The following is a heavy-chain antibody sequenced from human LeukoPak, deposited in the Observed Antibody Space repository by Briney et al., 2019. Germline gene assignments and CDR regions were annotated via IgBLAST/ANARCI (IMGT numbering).Heavy chain of an antibody. Sequence: PSETLSLTCTVSGGSISSNSYYWGWIRQPPGKGLEWIGSIYYSGSTYYNPSLKSRVTISVDTSKNQFSLKLSSVTAAETAEYYCARHITLGYPPVDWGQGTLVTVSS. CDR1: GGSISSNSYY. J-gene: IGHJ4*02. CDR3: ARHITLGYPPVD. D-gene: IGHD2-15*01. CDR2: IYYSGST. V-gene: IGHV4-39*01.